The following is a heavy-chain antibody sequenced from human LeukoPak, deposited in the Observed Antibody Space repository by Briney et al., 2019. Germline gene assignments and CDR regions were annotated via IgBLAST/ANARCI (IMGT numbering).Heavy chain of an antibody. D-gene: IGHD2-2*02. J-gene: IGHJ4*02. CDR1: GFTFSSYA. CDR2: ISATGGST. Sequence: PGGSLRLSCAPSGFTFSSYAMSWVRQAPGKGLEWVSAISATGGSTYYADSVKGRFTISRDNSKSTLYLQMNSLRAEDTAVYYCARPDCSSTSCYRPVYWGREPWSPSPQ. CDR3: ARPDCSSTSCYRPVY. V-gene: IGHV3-23*01.